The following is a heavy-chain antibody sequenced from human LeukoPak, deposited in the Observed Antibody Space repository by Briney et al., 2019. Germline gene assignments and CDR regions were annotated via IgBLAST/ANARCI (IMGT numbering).Heavy chain of an antibody. V-gene: IGHV3-48*04. D-gene: IGHD3-3*01. CDR1: GFTFSSYW. CDR2: ISSSGSTI. CDR3: ARVTNDFWSGYYTRHFDY. Sequence: GGTLRLSCAASGFTFSSYWMSWVRQAPGKGLEWVSYISSSGSTIYYADSVKGRFTISRDNAKNSLYLQMNSLRAEDTAVYYCARVTNDFWSGYYTRHFDYWGQGTLVTVSS. J-gene: IGHJ4*02.